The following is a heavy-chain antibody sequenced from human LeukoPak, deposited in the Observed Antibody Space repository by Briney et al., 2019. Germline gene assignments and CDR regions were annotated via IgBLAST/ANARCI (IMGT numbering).Heavy chain of an antibody. D-gene: IGHD3-16*01. CDR3: ARDWGSRGSTYAFDI. Sequence: GGSLRLSCAVSGLFVSSDYMTWVRQVPGKGLEWVSRINGDGSNTTYADSVKGRFTISRDNAKNTLYVQMNSLRPEDTAVYYCARDWGSRGSTYAFDIWGQGTMVTVSS. V-gene: IGHV3-74*03. CDR1: GLFVSSDY. J-gene: IGHJ3*02. CDR2: INGDGSNT.